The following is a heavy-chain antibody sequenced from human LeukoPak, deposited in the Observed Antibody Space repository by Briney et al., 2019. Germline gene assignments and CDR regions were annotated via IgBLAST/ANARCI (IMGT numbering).Heavy chain of an antibody. J-gene: IGHJ4*02. D-gene: IGHD7-27*01. CDR3: AREVTGDLREFADY. CDR1: GFTFSSYW. CDR2: IKQDGSNK. Sequence: GGSLRLSCAASGFTFSSYWMSWVRQAPGKGLEWVANIKQDGSNKYYADSVKGRFTISRDNSKNTLYLQMNSLRAEDTAVYYCAREVTGDLREFADYWGQGTLVTVSS. V-gene: IGHV3-7*01.